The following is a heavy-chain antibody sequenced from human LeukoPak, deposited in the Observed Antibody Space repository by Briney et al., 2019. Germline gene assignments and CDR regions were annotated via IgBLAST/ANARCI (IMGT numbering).Heavy chain of an antibody. Sequence: ASVKVSRKASGYILTRYYMHWVRQAPGQGLEWMGWINPNSGGTNYAQKFQGRVTMTRDTSISTAYMELSRLKSDDTAVYYCARGRDGYNPTPFDYWGQGTLVTVSS. CDR1: GYILTRYY. J-gene: IGHJ4*02. V-gene: IGHV1-2*02. D-gene: IGHD5-24*01. CDR3: ARGRDGYNPTPFDY. CDR2: INPNSGGT.